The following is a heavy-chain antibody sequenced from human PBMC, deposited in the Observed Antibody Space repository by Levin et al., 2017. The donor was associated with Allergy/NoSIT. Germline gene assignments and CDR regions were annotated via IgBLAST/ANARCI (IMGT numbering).Heavy chain of an antibody. D-gene: IGHD3-22*01. J-gene: IGHJ4*02. Sequence: SETLSLTCAVYGGTFRDYYWTWVRQPPGKGLEWIGAITHTGSTDYNPSLKSRVTLSVDTSKNQFSLKVNSVTAADTATYYCARGVDSNHRFDSWGQGTLVTVSS. CDR1: GGTFRDYY. V-gene: IGHV4-34*01. CDR3: ARGVDSNHRFDS. CDR2: ITHTGST.